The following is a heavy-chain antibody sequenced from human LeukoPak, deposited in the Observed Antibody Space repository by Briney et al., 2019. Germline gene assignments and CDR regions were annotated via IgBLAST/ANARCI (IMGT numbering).Heavy chain of an antibody. J-gene: IGHJ6*03. CDR1: GYTFTSYG. CDR2: INANIGDT. D-gene: IGHD6-6*01. Sequence: ASVKVSCKASGYTFTSYGMNWVRQAPGQGLEWMGWINANIGDTNYAQKFQGRVTMTRDTSISTAYMELSRLRSDDTAVYYCASDRRLDRGRSSGYYYYYMDVWGKGTTVTVSS. CDR3: ASDRRLDRGRSSGYYYYYMDV. V-gene: IGHV1-2*02.